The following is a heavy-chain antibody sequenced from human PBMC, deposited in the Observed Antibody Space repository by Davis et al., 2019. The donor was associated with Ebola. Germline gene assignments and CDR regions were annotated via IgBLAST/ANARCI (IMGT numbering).Heavy chain of an antibody. CDR3: AKVGRDGYNFHFDY. CDR2: ISGSGGST. Sequence: GESLKISCAASGFTFSSYAMSWVRQAPGKGLEWVSAISGSGGSTYYADSVKGRFTISRDNSKNTLYLQMNSLRAEDTAVYYCAKVGRDGYNFHFDYWGQGTLVTVSS. CDR1: GFTFSSYA. V-gene: IGHV3-23*01. J-gene: IGHJ4*02. D-gene: IGHD5-24*01.